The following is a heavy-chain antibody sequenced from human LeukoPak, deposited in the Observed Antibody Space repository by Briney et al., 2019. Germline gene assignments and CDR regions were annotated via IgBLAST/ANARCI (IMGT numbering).Heavy chain of an antibody. CDR2: ISYSGNT. V-gene: IGHV4-59*05. D-gene: IGHD3-3*01. Sequence: GSLRLSCAASGFTFSDYYMSWIRQAPGKGLEWIGSISYSGNTFYNPSLKSRVTVSVDTSKKQFSAKLSSVTAADTAVYYCASPATYYDFWSGYHPFDYWGQGTLVTVSS. CDR3: ASPATYYDFWSGYHPFDY. J-gene: IGHJ4*02. CDR1: GFTFSDYY.